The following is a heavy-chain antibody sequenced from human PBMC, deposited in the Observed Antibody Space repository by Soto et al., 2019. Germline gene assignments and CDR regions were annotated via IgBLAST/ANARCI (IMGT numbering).Heavy chain of an antibody. V-gene: IGHV3-48*01. CDR2: ISSSSSTI. D-gene: IGHD3-10*01. J-gene: IGHJ2*01. CDR3: ARDAAAGLFTMVRGRDVYWYFDL. Sequence: GGSLRLSCAASGFTFSSYSMNWVRQAPGKGLEWVSYISSSSSTIYYADSVKGRFTISRDNAKNSLYLQMNSLRAEDTAVYYCARDAAAGLFTMVRGRDVYWYFDLWGRGTLVTVSS. CDR1: GFTFSSYS.